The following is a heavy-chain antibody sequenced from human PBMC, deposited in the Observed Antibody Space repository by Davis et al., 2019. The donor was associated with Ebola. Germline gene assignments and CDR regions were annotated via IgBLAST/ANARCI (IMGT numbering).Heavy chain of an antibody. CDR2: IYHSGST. CDR1: GYSISSGYY. Sequence: MPSETLSLTCTVSGYSISSGYYWGWIRQPPGKGLEWIGSIYHSGSTYYNPPLKSRVTVSVDTSKNQFSLKLSSVTAADTAVYYCARVEYSSGWYCNWFDPWGQGTLVTVSS. D-gene: IGHD6-19*01. J-gene: IGHJ5*02. CDR3: ARVEYSSGWYCNWFDP. V-gene: IGHV4-38-2*02.